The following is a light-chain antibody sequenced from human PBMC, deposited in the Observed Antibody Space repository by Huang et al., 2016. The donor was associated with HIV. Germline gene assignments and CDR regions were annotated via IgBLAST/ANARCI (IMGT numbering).Light chain of an antibody. J-gene: IGKJ4*01. V-gene: IGKV3-15*01. Sequence: EIVLTQSPATLSVTPGEGVTLSCRASQPISSDLAWYQHRLGQSPKLLIYGASTRATGIPPRFSGSGSVSDFTLSITDLQSEDFGLYYCQQYHSWSPLTFGGGTKVEIK. CDR3: QQYHSWSPLT. CDR2: GAS. CDR1: QPISSD.